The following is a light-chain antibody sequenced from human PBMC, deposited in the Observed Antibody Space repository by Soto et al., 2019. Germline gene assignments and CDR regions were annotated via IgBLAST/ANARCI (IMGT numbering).Light chain of an antibody. CDR2: SNN. CDR1: SSNIGSNT. J-gene: IGLJ2*01. Sequence: QAVVTQPPSASGTPGQRVTISCSGSSSNIGSNTVTWYQQLPGTAPRLLFYSNNQRPSGVPDRFSGSKSGTSASLAISGLQSEDEADYYCAAWDDSLKVVVFGGGTKVTVL. V-gene: IGLV1-44*01. CDR3: AAWDDSLKVVV.